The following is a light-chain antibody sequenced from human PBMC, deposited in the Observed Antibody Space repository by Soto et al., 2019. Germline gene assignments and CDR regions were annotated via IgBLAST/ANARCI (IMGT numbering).Light chain of an antibody. CDR1: QSVSNTY. V-gene: IGKV3-20*01. Sequence: IVLTQSPDTLSLSPGEAATLSCRASQSVSNTYLAWYQQKPGQAPRLLIYGASTRATGIPARFSGSGSGTEFTLTISSLQPEDVATYYCQKYNSAPLTFGGGTKVDI. J-gene: IGKJ4*01. CDR3: QKYNSAPLT. CDR2: GAS.